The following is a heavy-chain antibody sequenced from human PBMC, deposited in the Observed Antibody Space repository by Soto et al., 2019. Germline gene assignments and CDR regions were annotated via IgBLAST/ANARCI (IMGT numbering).Heavy chain of an antibody. Sequence: EVQLLESGGGLVQPGGSLRLSCAASGFTFSSYAMSWVRQAPGKGLEWVSAISGSGGSTYYAHSVKGRFTISRDNAKNSLYLQLNSLRAEDTAVYYCAKDRVYSSSAYLPNQVLDYWGQGTLVTVSS. CDR2: ISGSGGST. CDR3: AKDRVYSSSAYLPNQVLDY. D-gene: IGHD6-6*01. CDR1: GFTFSSYA. J-gene: IGHJ4*02. V-gene: IGHV3-23*01.